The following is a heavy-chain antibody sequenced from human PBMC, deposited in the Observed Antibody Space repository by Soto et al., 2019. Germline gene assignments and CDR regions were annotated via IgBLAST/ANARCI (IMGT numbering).Heavy chain of an antibody. J-gene: IGHJ4*02. CDR1: GFTFSNYA. CDR3: ARGFATTGYLVDS. CDR2: ISGSGSST. D-gene: IGHD3-9*01. V-gene: IGHV3-23*01. Sequence: EVQLLESGGGLVQPGGSLRLSCAASGFTFSNYAMTWVRQAPGKGLQWVSAISGSGSSTKYADSVKGRFTISRDNSKSTLSVQMNSLRGEDTAVYFCARGFATTGYLVDSWGQGTLVTVSS.